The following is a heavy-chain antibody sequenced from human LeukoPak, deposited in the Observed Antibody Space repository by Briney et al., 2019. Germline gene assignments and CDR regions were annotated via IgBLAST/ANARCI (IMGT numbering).Heavy chain of an antibody. V-gene: IGHV4-34*01. CDR1: GGSFSGYY. CDR3: ARTYSGSYYARYYFDY. J-gene: IGHJ4*02. CDR2: INHSGST. Sequence: SETLSLTCAVYGGSFSGYYGSWIRQPPGKGLEWIGGINHSGSTNYNPSLKSRVTISVDTSKNQFSLKLSSVTAADTAVYYCARTYSGSYYARYYFDYWGQGTLVTVSS. D-gene: IGHD1-26*01.